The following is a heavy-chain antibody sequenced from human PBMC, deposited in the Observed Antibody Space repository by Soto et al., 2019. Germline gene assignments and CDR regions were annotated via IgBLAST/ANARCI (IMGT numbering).Heavy chain of an antibody. J-gene: IGHJ6*03. CDR1: GGSISSSSYY. CDR3: ARSGGDSRIWFGEFWNGEGYYYYMDV. Sequence: SETLSLTCTVSGGSISSSSYYWGWIRQPPGKGLEWIGSIYYSGSTYYNPSLKSRVTISVDTSKNQFALKLSSVTAAETAVYYCARSGGDSRIWFGEFWNGEGYYYYMDVWGKGTTVTVSS. V-gene: IGHV4-39*01. CDR2: IYYSGST. D-gene: IGHD3-10*01.